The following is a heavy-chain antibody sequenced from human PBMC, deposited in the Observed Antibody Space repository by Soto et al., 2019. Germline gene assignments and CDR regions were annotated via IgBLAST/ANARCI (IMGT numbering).Heavy chain of an antibody. CDR1: GGSISSDIHY. CDR2: IYYSGNI. D-gene: IGHD3-10*01. CDR3: ARHSDCGSGSSCLGSDNMDTDAFDI. J-gene: IGHJ3*02. Sequence: PSETLSLTCTVSGGSISSDIHYWGWIRQPPGKGLEWIGTIYYSGNIYNNPSLRSRVTISMDTSKNQFSLRLTSMTAADTAVYYCARHSDCGSGSSCLGSDNMDTDAFDIWGQGTMVTV. V-gene: IGHV4-39*01.